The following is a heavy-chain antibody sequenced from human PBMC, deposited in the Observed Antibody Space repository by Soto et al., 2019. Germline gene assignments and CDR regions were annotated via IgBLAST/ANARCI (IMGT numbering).Heavy chain of an antibody. CDR1: GGTFSSYA. J-gene: IGHJ6*02. CDR2: IIPIFGTA. CDR3: ARRPARYSYGYPHYYGMDV. D-gene: IGHD5-18*01. Sequence: RASVKVSCKASGGTFSSYAISWVRQAPGQGLEWMGGIIPIFGTANYAQKFQGRVTITADESTSTAYMELSSLRSEDTAVYYCARRPARYSYGYPHYYGMDVWGQGTTVTVSS. V-gene: IGHV1-69*13.